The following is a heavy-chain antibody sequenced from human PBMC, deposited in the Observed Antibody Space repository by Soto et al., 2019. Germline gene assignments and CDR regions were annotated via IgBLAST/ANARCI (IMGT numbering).Heavy chain of an antibody. D-gene: IGHD6-13*01. J-gene: IGHJ4*02. CDR1: GGTFSNYG. CDR2: IIPLFGTL. CDR3: VTTPFNMASAGSYYFDS. Sequence: QVKLVQSGTEVKRPGSSVKVSCKASGGTFSNYGLSWVRQAPGHGLQWMGGIIPLFGTLHNAREFQDRVTITADQSTGTASMDLRSLTYDDTAVYFCVTTPFNMASAGSYYFDSWGQGILVTVSS. V-gene: IGHV1-69*01.